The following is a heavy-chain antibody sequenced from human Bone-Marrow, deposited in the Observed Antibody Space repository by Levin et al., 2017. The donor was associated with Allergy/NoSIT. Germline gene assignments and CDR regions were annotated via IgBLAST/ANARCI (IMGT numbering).Heavy chain of an antibody. V-gene: IGHV3-53*01. Sequence: GGSLRLSCVGSGFTVYNNYMIWVRQPPGPGLDWVSLIYSGGDTFYADSVKGRFTISRDSSKNTMYLQMNSLKAEDTAIYYCARNPGAVPTTSWGRGTMVTVSS. CDR3: ARNPGAVPTTS. J-gene: IGHJ3*01. CDR1: GFTVYNNY. CDR2: IYSGGDT. D-gene: IGHD4/OR15-4a*01.